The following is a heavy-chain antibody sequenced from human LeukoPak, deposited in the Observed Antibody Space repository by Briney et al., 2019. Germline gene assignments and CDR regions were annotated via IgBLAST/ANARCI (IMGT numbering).Heavy chain of an antibody. D-gene: IGHD2-2*01. CDR2: IYTSGST. CDR1: GGSISSYY. Sequence: SETLSLTCTVSGGSISSYYWSWIRQPAGKGLEWIGRIYTSGSTNYNPSLKSRVTMSVDTSKNQFSLKLSSVTAADTAVYYCARARGYCSSTSCPDWYFDLWGRGTLVTVSS. J-gene: IGHJ2*01. CDR3: ARARGYCSSTSCPDWYFDL. V-gene: IGHV4-4*07.